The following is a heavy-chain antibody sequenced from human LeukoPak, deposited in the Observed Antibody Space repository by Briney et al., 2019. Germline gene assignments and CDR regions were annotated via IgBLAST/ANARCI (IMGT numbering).Heavy chain of an antibody. CDR3: AREAYYDILTGPGAFDY. CDR1: GYTFSGYY. V-gene: IGHV1-2*02. D-gene: IGHD3-9*01. J-gene: IGHJ4*02. CDR2: INPISGGT. Sequence: ASVKVSCKASGYTFSGYYIHWVRQAPGQGLEWMGWINPISGGTNYAQKFQGRVTMTTDTSTSTAYMELRSLRSDDTAVYYCAREAYYDILTGPGAFDYWGQGTLVTVSS.